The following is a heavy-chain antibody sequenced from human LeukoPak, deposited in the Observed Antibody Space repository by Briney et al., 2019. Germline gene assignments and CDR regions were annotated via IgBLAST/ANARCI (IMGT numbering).Heavy chain of an antibody. CDR3: ARGGNYYDSSGYYYFDY. J-gene: IGHJ4*02. V-gene: IGHV4-34*01. CDR2: ISHSGST. Sequence: SETLSLTCAVYGGSFSGYYWSWIRQPPGKGLEWIGEISHSGSTNYNPSLKSRVTISVDTSKNRFSLKLSTVTAADTAVYYCARGGNYYDSSGYYYFDYWGQGTLVTVSS. D-gene: IGHD3-22*01. CDR1: GGSFSGYY.